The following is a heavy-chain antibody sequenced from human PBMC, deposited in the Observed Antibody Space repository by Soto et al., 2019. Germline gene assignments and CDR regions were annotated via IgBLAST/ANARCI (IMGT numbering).Heavy chain of an antibody. Sequence: QVQLVQSGAEVKKSGSSVKVSCKAFGGTFSSYVISWVRQAPGQGLEWMGGIIPVFRTAKYAKRFKGRVSITVDESTTTTYMDLSSLRSEDTAVYFCATGLYGSGGDICAQGTMVTVSS. CDR1: GGTFSSYV. V-gene: IGHV1-69*01. D-gene: IGHD3-10*01. CDR2: IIPVFRTA. CDR3: ATGLYGSGGDI. J-gene: IGHJ3*02.